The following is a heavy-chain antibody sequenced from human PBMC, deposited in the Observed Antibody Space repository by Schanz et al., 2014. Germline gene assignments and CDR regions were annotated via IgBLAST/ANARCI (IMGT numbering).Heavy chain of an antibody. CDR2: INPNSGDT. CDR3: ARAKRFGDMDV. J-gene: IGHJ6*02. CDR1: GYTTFTDYY. V-gene: IGHV1-2*04. D-gene: IGHD3-10*01. Sequence: QVQLVQSGAEVKKPGASVKVSCKASGYTTFTDYYIHWVRQAPGQGLEWMGWINPNSGDTNYAQKCQGWVTMTRDTSISTAYMELRNLRSDDTAVYYCARAKRFGDMDVWGQGTTVTVSS.